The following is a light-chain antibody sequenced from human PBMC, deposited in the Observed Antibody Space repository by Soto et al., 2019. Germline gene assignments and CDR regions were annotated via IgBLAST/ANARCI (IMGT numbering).Light chain of an antibody. J-gene: IGKJ4*01. CDR2: GAS. V-gene: IGKV3-20*01. CDR1: QSVSSSY. CDR3: QQDDSSLALT. Sequence: EIVLTQSPGTLSLSPGERATLSCRASQSVSSSYLAWYQQKPGQAPRLLIYGASSRATGIPDRFSGSGSGTDFTLTISRLEPEDVAVYYCQQDDSSLALTFGGGTKVEIK.